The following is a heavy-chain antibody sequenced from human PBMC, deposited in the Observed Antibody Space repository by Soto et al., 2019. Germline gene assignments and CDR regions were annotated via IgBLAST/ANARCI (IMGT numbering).Heavy chain of an antibody. D-gene: IGHD3-10*01. Sequence: SETLSLTCTVSGGSISSSSYYWGWIRQPPGKGLEWIGSIYYSGSTYYNPSLKSRVTISVDTSKNQFSLKLSSVTAEDAAAYYCARLSARPTGGRYSYGSGSSSGRPNWGQGTLVTVS. V-gene: IGHV4-39*01. CDR2: IYYSGST. CDR1: GGSISSSSYY. CDR3: ARLSARPTGGRYSYGSGSSSGRPN. J-gene: IGHJ4*02.